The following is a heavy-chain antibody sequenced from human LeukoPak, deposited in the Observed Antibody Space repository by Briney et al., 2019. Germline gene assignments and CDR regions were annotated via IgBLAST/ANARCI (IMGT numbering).Heavy chain of an antibody. CDR3: ARVTQGYLVGGSYSGMDV. CDR1: GYTFTSYD. V-gene: IGHV1-8*01. CDR2: MNPNSGNT. D-gene: IGHD1-26*01. J-gene: IGHJ6*02. Sequence: ASVKVSCKASGYTFTSYDINWVRQAAGQGVEWMGWMNPNSGNTGYAQKFQGRVTMTRNTSISTAYMELSSLRSEDTAVYYCARVTQGYLVGGSYSGMDVWGQGTTVTVSS.